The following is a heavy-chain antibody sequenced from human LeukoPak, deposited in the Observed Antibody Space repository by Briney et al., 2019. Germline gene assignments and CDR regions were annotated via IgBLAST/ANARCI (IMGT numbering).Heavy chain of an antibody. V-gene: IGHV1-69*05. Sequence: ASVKVSCKASGGTFSSYAISWVRQAPGQGLGWMGGIIPIFGTANYAQKFQGRVTITTDESASTAYMELSRLRSDDTAVYYCARGGCSSTSCPNYYYYYMDVWGKGTTVTVSS. CDR2: IIPIFGTA. CDR1: GGTFSSYA. D-gene: IGHD2-2*01. J-gene: IGHJ6*03. CDR3: ARGGCSSTSCPNYYYYYMDV.